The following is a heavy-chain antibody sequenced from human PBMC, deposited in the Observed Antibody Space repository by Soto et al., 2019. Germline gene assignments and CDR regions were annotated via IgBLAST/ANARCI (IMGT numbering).Heavy chain of an antibody. J-gene: IGHJ6*02. CDR2: IKQDGSEK. CDR1: GFRFSSYW. CDR3: AQIAAAGSFYYYYGMDV. Sequence: GGSLRLSCVASGFRFSSYWMTWVRQAPGKGLEWVAIIKQDGSEKYYVDSVKGRFTISRDNAKNSLYLQMNSLRAEDTAVYYCAQIAAAGSFYYYYGMDVWGQGTTVTVSS. D-gene: IGHD6-13*01. V-gene: IGHV3-7*01.